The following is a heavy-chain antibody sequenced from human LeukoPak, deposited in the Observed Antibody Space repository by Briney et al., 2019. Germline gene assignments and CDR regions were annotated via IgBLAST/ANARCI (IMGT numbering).Heavy chain of an antibody. J-gene: IGHJ4*02. V-gene: IGHV4-34*01. Sequence: SETLSLTCAVYGGSFSGYYWNWIRQPPGKGLEWIGEINHSGITRDNPSLRSRVTISVDTSKNQFSLKLSSVTAADTAVYYCARGRDDYYDSSGYYVFDYWGQGTLVTVSS. CDR2: INHSGIT. CDR3: ARGRDDYYDSSGYYVFDY. CDR1: GGSFSGYY. D-gene: IGHD3-22*01.